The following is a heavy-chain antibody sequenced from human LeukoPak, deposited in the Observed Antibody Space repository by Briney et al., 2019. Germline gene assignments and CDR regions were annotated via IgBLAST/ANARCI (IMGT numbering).Heavy chain of an antibody. J-gene: IGHJ5*02. CDR3: ARGGGYCSSTSCYTRSWFDP. V-gene: IGHV4-34*01. CDR1: GGSFSGYY. Sequence: SETLSLTCAVYGGSFSGYYWSWIRQPPGKGLEWIGEINHIGSTNYNPSLKSRVTISVDTSKNQFSLKLSSVTAADTAVYYCARGGGYCSSTSCYTRSWFDPWGQGTLVTVSS. CDR2: INHIGST. D-gene: IGHD2-2*02.